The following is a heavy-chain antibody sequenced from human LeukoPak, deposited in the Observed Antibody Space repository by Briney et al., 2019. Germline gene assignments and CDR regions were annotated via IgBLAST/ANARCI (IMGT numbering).Heavy chain of an antibody. Sequence: SVKVSCKASGGTFSSYAISWVRQAPGQRLEWMGRIIPIFGIANYAQKFQGRVTITADKSTSTAYMELSSLRSEDTAVYYCARDLAKDYYDSSGYPPDYWGQGTLVTVSS. D-gene: IGHD3-22*01. V-gene: IGHV1-69*04. CDR1: GGTFSSYA. J-gene: IGHJ4*02. CDR2: IIPIFGIA. CDR3: ARDLAKDYYDSSGYPPDY.